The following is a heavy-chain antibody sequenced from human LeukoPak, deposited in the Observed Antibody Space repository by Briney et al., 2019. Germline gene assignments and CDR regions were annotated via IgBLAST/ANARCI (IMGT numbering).Heavy chain of an antibody. CDR2: INPSGGST. D-gene: IGHD4-17*01. V-gene: IGHV1-46*01. Sequence: GASVKVSCKASGYTFTSYYMHWVRQAPGQGLEWMGIINPSGGSTSYAQKFQGRVTITRDTSASTAYMELSSLRSEDTAVYYCARWDYGADYWGQGTLVTVSS. CDR3: ARWDYGADY. J-gene: IGHJ4*02. CDR1: GYTFTSYY.